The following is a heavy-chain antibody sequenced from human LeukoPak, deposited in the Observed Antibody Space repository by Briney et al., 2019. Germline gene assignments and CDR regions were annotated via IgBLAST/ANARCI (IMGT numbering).Heavy chain of an antibody. CDR2: IRSKAYCGTT. CDR1: GFTFGDYA. CDR3: TREEGDWNYVPNFDY. Sequence: GGSLRLSCTASGFTFGDYAMSWFRQAPGKGLEWVGLIRSKAYCGTTEYAASLKCRFTISRDDSKSIAYLQMNSLKTEDTAVYYCTREEGDWNYVPNFDYWGQGTLVTVSS. V-gene: IGHV3-49*03. J-gene: IGHJ4*02. D-gene: IGHD1-7*01.